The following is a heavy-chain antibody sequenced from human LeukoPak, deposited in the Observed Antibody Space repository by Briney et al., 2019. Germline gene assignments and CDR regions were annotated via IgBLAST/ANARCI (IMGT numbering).Heavy chain of an antibody. J-gene: IGHJ4*02. Sequence: GGSLRLSCAASGFTFSSYAMSWVRQAPGKGLEWVSAISGSGGSTYYADSVKGRFTISRDNSKNTLYLQMNSVRAEDTAVYYCAKGGSGYSFEYWGQGTLVTVSS. CDR3: AKGGSGYSFEY. D-gene: IGHD3-22*01. CDR2: ISGSGGST. CDR1: GFTFSSYA. V-gene: IGHV3-23*01.